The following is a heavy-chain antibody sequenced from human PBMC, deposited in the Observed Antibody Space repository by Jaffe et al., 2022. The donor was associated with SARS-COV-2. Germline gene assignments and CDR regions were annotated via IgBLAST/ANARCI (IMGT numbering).Heavy chain of an antibody. CDR3: AKDRANAGVFGV. V-gene: IGHV3-7*01. CDR2: INRDETGT. D-gene: IGHD2-2*01. Sequence: EVQLVESGGGLVQPGGSLRLSCAASGFIFSDYWMGWVRQAPGKGLEWVASINRDETGTYYMDSVKGRFTISRDNAKTSLFLQMNSLRVDDTAVYYCAKDRANAGVFGVWGQGTMVTVSS. J-gene: IGHJ3*01. CDR1: GFIFSDYW.